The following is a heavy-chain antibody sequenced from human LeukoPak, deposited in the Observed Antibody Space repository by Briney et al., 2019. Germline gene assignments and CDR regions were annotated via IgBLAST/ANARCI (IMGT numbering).Heavy chain of an antibody. CDR2: ISSSSSSYI. Sequence: GGSLRLSCAASGFTFSSYSMNWVRQAPGKGLEWVSSISSSSSSYIYYADSVKGRFTISRDNAKNSLDLQMNSLRVEDTAVYYCVRDRHYIGNREVRFPYWGQGALVTVSS. V-gene: IGHV3-21*06. D-gene: IGHD3-10*01. J-gene: IGHJ4*02. CDR3: VRDRHYIGNREVRFPY. CDR1: GFTFSSYS.